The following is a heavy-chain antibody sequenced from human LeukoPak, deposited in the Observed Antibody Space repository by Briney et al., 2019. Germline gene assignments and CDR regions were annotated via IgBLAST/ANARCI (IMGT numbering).Heavy chain of an antibody. J-gene: IGHJ4*02. Sequence: SVKVSCKAPGGTFTSYSYAISWVRQAPEQGLEWVGGIIPLVGSAAYAQKFQGRVTISTDEATNTVHMEVSSLTSDDTAVYYCAREVVASYLDHWGQGTLVTVAS. D-gene: IGHD2-15*01. V-gene: IGHV1-69*05. CDR2: IIPLVGSA. CDR1: GGTFTSYSYA. CDR3: AREVVASYLDH.